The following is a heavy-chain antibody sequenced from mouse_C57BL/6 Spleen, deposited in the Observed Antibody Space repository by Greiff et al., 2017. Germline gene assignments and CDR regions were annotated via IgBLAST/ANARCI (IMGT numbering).Heavy chain of an antibody. Sequence: QVQLKQPGAELVMPGASVKLSCKASGYTFTSYWMHWVKQSPGQGLEWIGEIDPSDSYTTYNQKFKGKSTLTVNKSSSTAYMQLSSLTAEDSAVYYCARGYADFDYWGQGTTLTVSS. V-gene: IGHV1-69*01. CDR2: IDPSDSYT. CDR1: GYTFTSYW. D-gene: IGHD6-5*01. CDR3: ARGYADFDY. J-gene: IGHJ2*01.